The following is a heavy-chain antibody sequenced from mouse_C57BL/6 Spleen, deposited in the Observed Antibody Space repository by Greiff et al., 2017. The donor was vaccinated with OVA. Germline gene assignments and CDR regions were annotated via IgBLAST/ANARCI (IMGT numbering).Heavy chain of an antibody. V-gene: IGHV14-2*01. CDR1: GFNIKDYY. D-gene: IGHD1-1*01. CDR3: ARPYGSSSRYWYFDV. CDR2: IDPEDGET. J-gene: IGHJ1*03. Sequence: EAQLQESGAELVKPGASVKLSCTASGFNIKDYYMHWVKQRTEQGLEWIGRIDPEDGETKYAPKFQGKATITADTSSNTAYLQLSSLTSEDTAVYYCARPYGSSSRYWYFDVWGTGTTVTVSS.